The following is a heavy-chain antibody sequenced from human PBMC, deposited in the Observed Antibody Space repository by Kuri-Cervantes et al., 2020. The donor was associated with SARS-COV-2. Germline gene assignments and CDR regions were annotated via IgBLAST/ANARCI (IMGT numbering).Heavy chain of an antibody. CDR2: IYYSGST. V-gene: IGHV4-59*08. D-gene: IGHD1-26*01. CDR1: GGSISSYY. CDR3: ARQSEGSGSYY. J-gene: IGHJ4*02. Sequence: LSCTVSGGSISSYYWSWIRQPPGKGLEWIGYIYYSGSTNYNPSLKSRVTISVDTSKNQFSLKLSSVTAADTAVYYCARQSEGSGSYYWGQGTLVTVSS.